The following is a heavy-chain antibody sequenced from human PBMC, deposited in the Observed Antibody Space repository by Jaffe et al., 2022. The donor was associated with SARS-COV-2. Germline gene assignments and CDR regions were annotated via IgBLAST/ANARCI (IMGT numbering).Heavy chain of an antibody. CDR3: VKVVPACGSTTCYSYWYYYGLDV. CDR2: ITSNGASV. Sequence: EVQLVESGGGLVQPGGSLRLSCSASGFTFSDYAVHWVRQAPGRGLEYVSGITSNGASVNYADSVKGRFTISRDNSKDTLYLQMTSLRPDDTAVYYCVKVVPACGSTTCYSYWYYYGLDVWGQGTSVTVAS. V-gene: IGHV3-64*03. J-gene: IGHJ6*02. CDR1: GFTFSDYA. D-gene: IGHD2-15*01.